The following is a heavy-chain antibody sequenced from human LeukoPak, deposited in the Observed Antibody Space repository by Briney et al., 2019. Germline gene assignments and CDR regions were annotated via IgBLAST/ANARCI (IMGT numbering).Heavy chain of an antibody. Sequence: GRSLRLSCAASGFTFSSYAMHWVHQAPGKGLEWVALISYDGGNKFYADSVRDRFTISRGNSKNTLFLQMNSLRIEDTAVYYCAKVFEVRGARRPKDYWGQGTLVIVSS. CDR2: ISYDGGNK. J-gene: IGHJ4*02. V-gene: IGHV3-30*04. D-gene: IGHD3-10*01. CDR3: AKVFEVRGARRPKDY. CDR1: GFTFSSYA.